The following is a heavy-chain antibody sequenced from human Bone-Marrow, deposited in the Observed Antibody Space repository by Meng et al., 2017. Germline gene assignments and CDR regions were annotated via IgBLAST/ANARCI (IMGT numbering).Heavy chain of an antibody. V-gene: IGHV6-1*01. D-gene: IGHD6-25*01. Sequence: QVQLQQSAPGLVKPSQTLPLTCAISGDRVSTNSAAWTWIRQSPSRGLEWLGRTYYKSKWYNDYAESVKSRITINPDTSKNQFSLQLNSVTPEDTAVYYCARDPAAFDFWGQGILVTVSS. CDR1: GDRVSTNSAA. CDR2: TYYKSKWYN. CDR3: ARDPAAFDF. J-gene: IGHJ4*02.